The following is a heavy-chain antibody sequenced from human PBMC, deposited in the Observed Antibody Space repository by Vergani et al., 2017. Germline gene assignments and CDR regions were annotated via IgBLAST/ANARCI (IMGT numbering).Heavy chain of an antibody. Sequence: EVQLLESGGGLVQPGGSLRLSCAASGFTFSSYSMNWVRQAPGKGLEWVSSISSSSSYIYYADSVKGRFTISRDNAKNSLYLQMNSLRAEDTAVYYCARVDILTGYYTENWFDPWGQGTLVTVSS. CDR1: GFTFSSYS. CDR2: ISSSSSYI. J-gene: IGHJ5*02. CDR3: ARVDILTGYYTENWFDP. D-gene: IGHD3-9*01. V-gene: IGHV3-21*01.